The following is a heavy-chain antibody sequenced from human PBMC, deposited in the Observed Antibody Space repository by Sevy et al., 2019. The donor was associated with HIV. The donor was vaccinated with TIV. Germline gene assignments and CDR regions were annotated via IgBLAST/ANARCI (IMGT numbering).Heavy chain of an antibody. Sequence: GGSLRLSCEASGFTFSAHAFHWVRQAPGKGLEWVALISYDGNVKHHADSVKGRFTISRDDSKNTVYLQMNNLRVEDSAVYSCAREAGYTSAWSPGNYWGQGTLVTVSS. J-gene: IGHJ4*02. D-gene: IGHD6-19*01. CDR3: AREAGYTSAWSPGNY. CDR2: ISYDGNVK. CDR1: GFTFSAHA. V-gene: IGHV3-30-3*01.